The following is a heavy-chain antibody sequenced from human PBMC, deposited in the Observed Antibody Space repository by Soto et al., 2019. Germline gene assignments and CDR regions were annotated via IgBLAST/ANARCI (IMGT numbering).Heavy chain of an antibody. J-gene: IGHJ5*02. CDR2: IYGSGST. V-gene: IGHV4-4*07. Sequence: ESLKISCKGSGYSFTSYWIGWVRQMPGKGLEWIGRIYGSGSTKYNPSLQSRVTMSLDTSKNQFSLRLESVTAADTAVYYCARGQRFSDWFDPWGQGTLVTVSS. D-gene: IGHD3-3*01. CDR3: ARGQRFSDWFDP. CDR1: GYSFTSYW.